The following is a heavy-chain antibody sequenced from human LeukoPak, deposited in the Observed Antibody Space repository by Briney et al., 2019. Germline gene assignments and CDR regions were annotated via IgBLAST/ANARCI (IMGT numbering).Heavy chain of an antibody. CDR1: GYTFTSYG. J-gene: IGHJ4*02. Sequence: GASVKVSCKASGYTFTSYGISWVRQAPGQGLEWMGWITAYNGNTNYGNTRFAQKFQGRVTMTTDTSTSTAYMELRSLRSDDTAVYYCARSCSPYSAWYRWCYFDYWGQGTLVTVSS. CDR3: ARSCSPYSAWYRWCYFDY. CDR2: ITAYNGNT. D-gene: IGHD6-19*01. V-gene: IGHV1-18*01.